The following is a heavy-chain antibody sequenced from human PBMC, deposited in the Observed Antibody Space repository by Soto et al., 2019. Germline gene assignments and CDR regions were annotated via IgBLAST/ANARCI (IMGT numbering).Heavy chain of an antibody. CDR3: ARDVRNYSYGSGNRTYGMGV. J-gene: IGHJ6*02. D-gene: IGHD3-10*01. CDR1: GDSFSSYT. Sequence: QVVQSKAELKNPGRSARLSCKSSGDSFSSYTISWVRQPRRQGLQWVGRILPLIGASNYIKKLKDRANITAVNPTSIAYVQRRSQNFAETGIYYCARDVRNYSYGSGNRTYGMGVWGQGTGVTVSS. CDR2: ILPLIGAS. V-gene: IGHV1-69*08.